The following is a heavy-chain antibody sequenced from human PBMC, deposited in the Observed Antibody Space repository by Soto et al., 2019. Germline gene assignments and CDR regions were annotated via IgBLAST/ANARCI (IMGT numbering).Heavy chain of an antibody. CDR3: ATTVGKTHYYYYGMDV. D-gene: IGHD1-26*01. Sequence: GGSLRLSCAASGFTVSSNYMSWVRQAPGKGLEWVSVIYSGGSTYYADSVKGRFTISRDNSKNTLYLQMNSLRAEDTAVYYCATTVGKTHYYYYGMDVWGQGTTVTVS. V-gene: IGHV3-53*01. CDR1: GFTVSSNY. CDR2: IYSGGST. J-gene: IGHJ6*02.